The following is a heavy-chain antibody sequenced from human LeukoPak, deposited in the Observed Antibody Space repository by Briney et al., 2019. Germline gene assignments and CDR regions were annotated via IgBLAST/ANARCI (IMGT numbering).Heavy chain of an antibody. D-gene: IGHD3-3*01. CDR2: ISGSGGST. Sequence: GGSLRLSCAASGFTFSSYAMSWVRQAPGKGPEWVSAISGSGGSTYYADSVKGRFTISRDNSKNTLYLQMNSLRAEDTAVYYCAKVGGRGITIFGVVTRFDYWGQGTLVTVSS. J-gene: IGHJ4*02. CDR3: AKVGGRGITIFGVVTRFDY. V-gene: IGHV3-23*01. CDR1: GFTFSSYA.